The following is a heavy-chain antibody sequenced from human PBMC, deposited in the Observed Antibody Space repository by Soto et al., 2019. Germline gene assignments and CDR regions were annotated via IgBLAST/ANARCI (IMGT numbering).Heavy chain of an antibody. CDR3: AKDLHIGSTGWFDP. CDR2: ITGGGNST. D-gene: IGHD2-2*03. J-gene: IGHJ5*02. Sequence: EVQLLESGGGLVQPGGSLRLSCAASGFTFSNYAMSWVRQAPGKGPEWVSTITGGGNSTYYADSVKGRFTISRDNSKNTLCVQTSSLRAEDTAVYYCAKDLHIGSTGWFDPWGKGTLVTVSS. V-gene: IGHV3-23*01. CDR1: GFTFSNYA.